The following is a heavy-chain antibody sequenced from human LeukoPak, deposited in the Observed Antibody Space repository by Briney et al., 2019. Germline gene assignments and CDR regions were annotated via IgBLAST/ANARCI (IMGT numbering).Heavy chain of an antibody. J-gene: IGHJ5*02. CDR3: ARETPRITIFGVVPARFDP. Sequence: SETLSLTCTVSGDSISSYYWSWIRQPPGKGLEWIGFIFYSGSTNYNPSLKSRVTISVDTSKNQFSLKLSSVTAADTAVYYCARETPRITIFGVVPARFDPWGQGTLVTVSS. V-gene: IGHV4-59*08. D-gene: IGHD3-3*01. CDR2: IFYSGST. CDR1: GDSISSYY.